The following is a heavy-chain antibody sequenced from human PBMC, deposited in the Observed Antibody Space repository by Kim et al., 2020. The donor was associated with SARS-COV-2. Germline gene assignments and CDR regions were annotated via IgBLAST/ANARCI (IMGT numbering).Heavy chain of an antibody. J-gene: IGHJ6*02. V-gene: IGHV3-23*01. D-gene: IGHD3-3*01. CDR2: ITGSGDYT. CDR1: GFTFSSYV. Sequence: GGSLRLSCAASGFTFSSYVMSWVRQAPGKGLEWVSAITGSGDYTYYADSVKGRFTISRDNSKNTLYLHMNSLRGEDTAVYYCAKDVSIISLFGVVTRGGIDVWGQGTTVTVSS. CDR3: AKDVSIISLFGVVTRGGIDV.